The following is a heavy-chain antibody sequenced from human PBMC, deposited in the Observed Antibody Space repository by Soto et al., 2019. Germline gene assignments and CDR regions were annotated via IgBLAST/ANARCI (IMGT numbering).Heavy chain of an antibody. CDR2: IKSKTDGGTT. V-gene: IGHV3-15*07. Sequence: EVKLVESGGGLVKPGGSLRLSCAASGFTFSNAWMNWVRQAPGKGLEWVGRIKSKTDGGTTDYAAPVKGRFTISRDDSKNTLYLQMNSLKTEDTAVYYCTERIAALGYGMDVWGQGTTVTVSS. D-gene: IGHD6-6*01. J-gene: IGHJ6*02. CDR1: GFTFSNAW. CDR3: TERIAALGYGMDV.